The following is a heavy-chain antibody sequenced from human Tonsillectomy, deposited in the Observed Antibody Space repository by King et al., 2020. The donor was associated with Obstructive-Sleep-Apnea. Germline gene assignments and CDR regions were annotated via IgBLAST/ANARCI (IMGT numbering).Heavy chain of an antibody. CDR1: GGSFSSYY. Sequence: VQLQQWGAGLLKPSETLSLTCAVFGGSFSSYYWSWIRQPPGKGLEWSGEINHSGTTNYSPSPKSRFTISVDTSKNQFSLNLNSVTAADTAVFYCARVLSGYYYGSGSRMDVWGQGTTVTVSS. J-gene: IGHJ6*02. CDR3: ARVLSGYYYGSGSRMDV. D-gene: IGHD3-10*01. V-gene: IGHV4-34*01. CDR2: INHSGTT.